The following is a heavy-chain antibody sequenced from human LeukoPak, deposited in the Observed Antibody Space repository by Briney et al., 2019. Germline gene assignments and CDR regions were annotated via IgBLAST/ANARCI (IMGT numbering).Heavy chain of an antibody. J-gene: IGHJ4*02. V-gene: IGHV6-1*01. CDR3: ARAPSHPTVTTLHFDY. Sequence: SQTLSLTCAVSGDSVSSNSAAWNWIRQSPSRGLEWLGRTYCRSKWYNDYAVSVKSRITINPDTSKNQFSLQLNSVTPEDTAVYYCARAPSHPTVTTLHFDYWGQGTLVTVSS. CDR1: GDSVSSNSAA. D-gene: IGHD4-11*01. CDR2: TYCRSKWYN.